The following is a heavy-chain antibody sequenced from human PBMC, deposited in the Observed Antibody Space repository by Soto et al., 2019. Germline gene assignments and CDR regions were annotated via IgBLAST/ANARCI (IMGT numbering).Heavy chain of an antibody. CDR1: GFTFRSYA. CDR2: ISSAGDRT. Sequence: GGSLRLSCAASGFTFRSYAMSWVRQAPETGQEWVSAISSAGDRTYYADSVKGRVTISRDNSENTLYLQMSSLRPEDTAVFYCVKEGTPVPYFDYWGQGALVTVSS. D-gene: IGHD1-1*01. CDR3: VKEGTPVPYFDY. V-gene: IGHV3-23*01. J-gene: IGHJ4*02.